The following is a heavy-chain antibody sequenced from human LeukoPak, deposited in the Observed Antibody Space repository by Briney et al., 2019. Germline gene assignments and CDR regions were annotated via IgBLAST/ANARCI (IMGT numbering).Heavy chain of an antibody. CDR3: ARDAIAAAGTQLPYYYYYMDV. J-gene: IGHJ6*03. V-gene: IGHV1-2*02. CDR2: INPNSGGT. D-gene: IGHD6-13*01. CDR1: GYTFTGYY. Sequence: GASVKVSCKASGYTFTGYYMHWVRQAPGQGLEWMGWINPNSGGTNYAQKFQGRVTMTRDTFISTAYMELSRLRSDDTAVYYCARDAIAAAGTQLPYYYYYMDVWGKGTTVTISS.